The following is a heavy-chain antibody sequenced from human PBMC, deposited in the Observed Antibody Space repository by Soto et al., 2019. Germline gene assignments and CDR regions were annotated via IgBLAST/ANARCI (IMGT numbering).Heavy chain of an antibody. CDR3: AKDTCISTSCHDAFDI. CDR1: GFTFDDYA. D-gene: IGHD2-2*01. CDR2: ISWNSGSI. J-gene: IGHJ3*02. Sequence: PGGSLRLSCAASGFTFDDYAMHWVRQAPGKGLEWVSGISWNSGSIGYADSVKGRFTISRDNAKNSLYLQMNSLRAEDTALYYCAKDTCISTSCHDAFDIWGQGTMVTVSS. V-gene: IGHV3-9*01.